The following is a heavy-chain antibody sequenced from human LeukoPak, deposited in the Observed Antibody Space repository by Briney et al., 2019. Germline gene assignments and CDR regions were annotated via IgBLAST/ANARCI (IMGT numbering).Heavy chain of an antibody. V-gene: IGHV4-59*01. CDR3: ARDGVAEDLDTNNWFDP. D-gene: IGHD3/OR15-3a*01. CDR2: IYYSGST. CDR1: GGSISSYY. Sequence: PSETLSLTCTVSGGSISSYYWSWIRQPPGKGLEWIGYIYYSGSTNYNPSLKSQVTISVDTSKNQFSLKLSSVTAADTAVYYCARDGVAEDLDTNNWFDPWGQGTLVTVSS. J-gene: IGHJ5*02.